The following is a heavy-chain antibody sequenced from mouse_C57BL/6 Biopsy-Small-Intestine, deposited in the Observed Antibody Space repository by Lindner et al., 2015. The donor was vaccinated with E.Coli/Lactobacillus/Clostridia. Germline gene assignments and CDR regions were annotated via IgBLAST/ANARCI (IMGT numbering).Heavy chain of an antibody. J-gene: IGHJ3*01. CDR2: INPYFGST. D-gene: IGHD2-13*01. Sequence: VQLQESGAELVKPGASVKISCKASGYSFTGYSMNWVKQSHGKSLEWIGNINPYFGSTSYNQKFKGKATLTVDKSSSTAYMQLSSLTSEDSAVYYCTRGGDSAWFAYWGQGTLVTVSA. V-gene: IGHV1-39*01. CDR1: GYSFTGYS. CDR3: TRGGDSAWFAY.